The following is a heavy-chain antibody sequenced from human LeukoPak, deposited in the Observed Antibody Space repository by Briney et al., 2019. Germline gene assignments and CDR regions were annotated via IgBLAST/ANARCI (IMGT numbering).Heavy chain of an antibody. D-gene: IGHD5-18*01. CDR3: ARQGYSYGLYFDY. CDR1: GGSFSGYY. J-gene: IGHJ4*02. CDR2: INHSGST. Sequence: PSETLSLTCAVYGGSFSGYYWSWIRQPPGKGLERIGEINHSGSTNYNPSLKSRVTISVDTSKNQFSLKLSSVTAADTAVYYCARQGYSYGLYFDYRGQGTLVTVSS. V-gene: IGHV4-34*01.